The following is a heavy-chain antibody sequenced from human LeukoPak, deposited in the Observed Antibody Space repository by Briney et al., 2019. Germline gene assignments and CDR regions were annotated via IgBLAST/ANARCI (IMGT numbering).Heavy chain of an antibody. Sequence: GGSLRLSCAASGFILSSYTMHWVRQAPGRGLEYVSAIISHGGSTHYADSVKGRFTISRDNSKNTLFLQMGSLRAEDMAVYYCARVTMGATIANYYYYYLDVWGKGTTVTVSS. CDR3: ARVTMGATIANYYYYYLDV. CDR2: IISHGGST. CDR1: GFILSSYT. J-gene: IGHJ6*03. V-gene: IGHV3-64*02. D-gene: IGHD3-3*01.